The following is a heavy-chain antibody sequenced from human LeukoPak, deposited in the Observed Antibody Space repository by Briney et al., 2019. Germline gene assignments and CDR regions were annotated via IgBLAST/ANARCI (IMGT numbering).Heavy chain of an antibody. V-gene: IGHV1-18*01. D-gene: IGHD2-2*01. CDR2: ISAYNGNT. J-gene: IGHJ6*02. CDR1: GYTFTSYG. CDR3: ARAGSCSSTSCYGTYYFDSSGWEGYYGMDV. Sequence: GASVKVSCKASGYTFTSYGISWVRQAPGQGLEWMGWISAYNGNTNYAQKLQGRVTMTTDTSTSTAYMELRSLRSDDTAVYYCARAGSCSSTSCYGTYYFDSSGWEGYYGMDVWGQGATVTVSS.